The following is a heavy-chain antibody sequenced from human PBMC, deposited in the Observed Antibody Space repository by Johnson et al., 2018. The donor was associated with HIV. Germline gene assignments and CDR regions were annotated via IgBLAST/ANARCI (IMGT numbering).Heavy chain of an antibody. Sequence: VQLVESGGGVVQPGRSLRLSCAASGFTFSSYAMHWVRQAPGKGLEWVSYISRGGSSASVIYYADSVKGRFTISRENAKNSVYLQMNSLRSDDTAVYYGASDYGDYDHAFDIWGRGTVVTVTS. CDR2: ISRGGSSASVI. CDR3: ASDYGDYDHAFDI. J-gene: IGHJ3*02. CDR1: GFTFSSYA. D-gene: IGHD4-17*01. V-gene: IGHV3-48*03.